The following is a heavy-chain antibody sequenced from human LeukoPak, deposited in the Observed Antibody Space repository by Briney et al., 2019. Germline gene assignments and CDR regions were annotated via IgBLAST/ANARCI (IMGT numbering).Heavy chain of an antibody. CDR1: VYTFNNFF. CDR3: AGGQTMYY. D-gene: IGHD3-10*02. Sequence: ASVTVSCKASVYTFNNFFISWVRQAPGQGLEWVGWISPHSHTTHYADKFQGRVTMTTDTSTTTVYMELRSLRSDDAAVYFCAGGQTMYYWGQGTPVTVSS. CDR2: ISPHSHTT. J-gene: IGHJ4*02. V-gene: IGHV1-18*01.